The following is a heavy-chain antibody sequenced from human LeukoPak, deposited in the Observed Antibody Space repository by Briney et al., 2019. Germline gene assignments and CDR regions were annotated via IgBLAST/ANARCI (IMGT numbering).Heavy chain of an antibody. CDR2: ISYDGSNK. J-gene: IGHJ4*02. Sequence: GGSLRLSCAASGFTFSSYGMHWVRQAPGKGLEWVAVISYDGSNKYYADSVKGRFTISRDNSKNTLYLQMNSLRAEDTAVYYWSKDRVGVGKYYYGSGGYGEFGYWGQGTLVTVSS. V-gene: IGHV3-30*18. CDR3: SKDRVGVGKYYYGSGGYGEFGY. CDR1: GFTFSSYG. D-gene: IGHD3-10*01.